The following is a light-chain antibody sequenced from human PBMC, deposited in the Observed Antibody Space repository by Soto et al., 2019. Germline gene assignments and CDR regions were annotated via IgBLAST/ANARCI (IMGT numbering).Light chain of an antibody. CDR2: DVN. J-gene: IGLJ2*01. Sequence: QSALTQPPSASGSPGQSVTISCTGTSGDVAAYDYVSWYQQHPGKAPNLIIYDVNKRPSGVPDRFSGSKSGTTASPTVSGLLADDEADYYCFSYAGNTYLGIGGGTKLTVL. CDR3: FSYAGNTYLG. CDR1: SGDVAAYDY. V-gene: IGLV2-8*01.